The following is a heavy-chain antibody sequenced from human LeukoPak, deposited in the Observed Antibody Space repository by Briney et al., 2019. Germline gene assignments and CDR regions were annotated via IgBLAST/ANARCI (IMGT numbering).Heavy chain of an antibody. CDR3: ARAFSIRLPGGQPFDY. CDR2: IIPIFGTA. D-gene: IGHD1-14*01. V-gene: IGHV1-69*05. CDR1: GGTFSSYA. J-gene: IGHJ4*02. Sequence: AWVKVSCKASGGTFSSYAISWVRQAPGQGLEWMGGIIPIFGTANYAQKFQGRVTITTDESTSTAYMELSSLRSEDTAVYYCARAFSIRLPGGQPFDYWGQGTLVTVSS.